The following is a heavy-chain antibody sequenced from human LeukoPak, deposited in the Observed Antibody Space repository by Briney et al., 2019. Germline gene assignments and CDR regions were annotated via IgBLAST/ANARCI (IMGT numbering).Heavy chain of an antibody. Sequence: PGGSLRLSCAASGFTLSSYWMSWVRQAQGKGREWVAHIKQDASQEDHVDSVKGRFTISRDNAKNSLYLQMNSLRAEDTAVYYCARGVVYPTWSGPHWSDYWGQGTLVTVSS. V-gene: IGHV3-7*01. J-gene: IGHJ4*02. CDR1: GFTLSSYW. CDR3: ARGVVYPTWSGPHWSDY. D-gene: IGHD3-3*01. CDR2: IKQDASQE.